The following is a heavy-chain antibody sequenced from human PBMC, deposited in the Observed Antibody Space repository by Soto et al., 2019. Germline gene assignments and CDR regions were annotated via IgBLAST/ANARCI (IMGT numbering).Heavy chain of an antibody. CDR3: TRDSGWFDP. D-gene: IGHD7-27*01. CDR2: IYHSGST. V-gene: IGHV4-39*02. CDR1: VGSIRVTDYF. Sequence: PAETLSLTCTVSVGSIRVTDYFWGWIRQPPGKALEWIASIYHSGSTYYNPSLKSRVTMSIDTSNNQFALTLNSVSAADTAVYFCTRDSGWFDPWGQGTMVTVSS. J-gene: IGHJ5*02.